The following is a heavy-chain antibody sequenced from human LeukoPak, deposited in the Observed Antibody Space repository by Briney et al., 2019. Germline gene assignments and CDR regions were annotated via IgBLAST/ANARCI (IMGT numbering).Heavy chain of an antibody. CDR2: ISAYNGNT. CDR1: GYTFTSYG. V-gene: IGHV1-18*01. Sequence: RGASVKVSCKASGYTFTSYGISWVRQAPGQGLEWMGWISAYNGNTNYAQKLQGRVTMTTDTSTSTAYMELRSLRSDDTAVYYCARDAITMVRGVISFPLGYWGQGTLVTVSS. CDR3: ARDAITMVRGVISFPLGY. J-gene: IGHJ4*02. D-gene: IGHD3-10*01.